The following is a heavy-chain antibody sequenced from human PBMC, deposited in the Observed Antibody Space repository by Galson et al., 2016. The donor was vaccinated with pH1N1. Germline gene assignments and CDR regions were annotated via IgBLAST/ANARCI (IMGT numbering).Heavy chain of an antibody. CDR2: ISAYNGNT. Sequence: SVKVSCKASGYTITRYGITWVRQAPGQGLEWMGWISAYNGNTKYAQKVQGRVTMTTDTSTSTAYMELRTLRSDDTAVYYCARDSRGGNWKYGMDVWGQGTTVTVSS. CDR1: GYTITRYG. J-gene: IGHJ6*02. V-gene: IGHV1-18*01. CDR3: ARDSRGGNWKYGMDV. D-gene: IGHD2-15*01.